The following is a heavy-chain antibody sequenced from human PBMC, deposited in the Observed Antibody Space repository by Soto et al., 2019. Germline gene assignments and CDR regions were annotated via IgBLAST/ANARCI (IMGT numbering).Heavy chain of an antibody. D-gene: IGHD5-12*01. CDR3: ASSTGDGYNPCYFDY. CDR2: IYYSGST. Sequence: SETLSLTCTVSGGSISSYYWSWIRQPPGKGLEWIGYIYYSGSTNYNPSLKSRVTISVDTSKNQFSLKLSSVTAADTAVYYCASSTGDGYNPCYFDYWGQGTLVTVSS. V-gene: IGHV4-59*01. CDR1: GGSISSYY. J-gene: IGHJ4*02.